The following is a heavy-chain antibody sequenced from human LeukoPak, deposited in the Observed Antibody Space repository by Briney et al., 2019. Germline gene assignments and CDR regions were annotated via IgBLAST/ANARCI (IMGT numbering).Heavy chain of an antibody. D-gene: IGHD1-1*01. J-gene: IGHJ3*01. Sequence: GGSLGLSCEASGFTFTTYSMTWVRQTPGEGLEWVSSISTRDTFINYADSVKGRFTISRDNAKNSLFLQTTSLRAEDTAMYYCARWKPRSDALDVWGKGTMVMVSS. CDR1: GFTFTTYS. CDR3: ARWKPRSDALDV. CDR2: ISTRDTFI. V-gene: IGHV3-21*01.